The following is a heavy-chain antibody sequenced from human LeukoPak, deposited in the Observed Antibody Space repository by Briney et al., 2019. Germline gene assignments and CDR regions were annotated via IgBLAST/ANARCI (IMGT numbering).Heavy chain of an antibody. CDR2: INHSGST. CDR1: GGSFSGYY. Sequence: SETLSLTCAVYGGSFSGYYWSWIRQPPGKGLEWIGEINHSGSTNYNPSLKSRVTISVDTSKNQFSLKLSSVTAADTAVYYCAREVDYRGQGTLVTVSS. CDR3: AREVDY. V-gene: IGHV4-34*01. J-gene: IGHJ4*02.